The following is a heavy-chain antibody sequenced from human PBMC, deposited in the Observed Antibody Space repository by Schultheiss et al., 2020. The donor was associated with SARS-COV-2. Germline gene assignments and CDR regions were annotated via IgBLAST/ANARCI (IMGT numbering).Heavy chain of an antibody. CDR2: IYYSGST. Sequence: SETLSLTCTVSGGSISSGDYYWSWIRQPPGKGLEWIGYIYYSGSTNYNPSLKSRVTISVDTSKNQFSLKLSSVTAADTAVYYCTSGSFDYWGQGTLVTVSS. CDR1: GGSISSGDYY. J-gene: IGHJ4*02. V-gene: IGHV4-30-4*01. D-gene: IGHD3-10*01. CDR3: TSGSFDY.